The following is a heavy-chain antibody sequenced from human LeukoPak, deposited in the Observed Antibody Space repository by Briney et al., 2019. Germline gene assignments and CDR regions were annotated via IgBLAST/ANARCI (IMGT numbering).Heavy chain of an antibody. D-gene: IGHD5/OR15-5a*01. CDR3: AKRVVRGAFDI. Sequence: GGSLRLSCAASGFTFSSYSMNWVRQAPGKGLEWVSAISDTGYTTYYAVSVKGRFTISRDNSKNTLNLQMNSLRAEDTAVYYCAKRVVRGAFDIWGQGTLVTVSS. CDR1: GFTFSSYS. J-gene: IGHJ3*02. V-gene: IGHV3-23*01. CDR2: ISDTGYTT.